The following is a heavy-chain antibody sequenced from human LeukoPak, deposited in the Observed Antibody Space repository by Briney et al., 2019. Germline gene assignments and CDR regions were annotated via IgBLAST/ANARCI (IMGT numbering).Heavy chain of an antibody. V-gene: IGHV3-7*01. Sequence: GGSLRLSCVASGFTFTSYWMGWVRQAPGKGLEWVANIKEDGSEKYYVDSVKGRFTISRDNAKNSLYLQMTSLRAEDTAVYYCAKCVRGVHYYYYGMDVWGQGTTVTVSS. D-gene: IGHD3-10*02. CDR2: IKEDGSEK. CDR3: AKCVRGVHYYYYGMDV. J-gene: IGHJ6*02. CDR1: GFTFTSYW.